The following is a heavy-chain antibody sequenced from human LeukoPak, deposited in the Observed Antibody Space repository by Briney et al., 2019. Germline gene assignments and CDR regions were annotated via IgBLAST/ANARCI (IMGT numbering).Heavy chain of an antibody. CDR1: GFTFSSSA. CDR3: AKVIKVTWDY. V-gene: IGHV3-23*01. CDR2: VSSNGART. D-gene: IGHD2-21*02. Sequence: GGSLRLSCAASGFTFSSSALRWVRPAPGKGLDLVSSVSSNGARTNYTDSVRGRFTISRDNSKNTLYLQMTSLRADDTAVYYCAKVIKVTWDYWGQGTLVTVSS. J-gene: IGHJ4*02.